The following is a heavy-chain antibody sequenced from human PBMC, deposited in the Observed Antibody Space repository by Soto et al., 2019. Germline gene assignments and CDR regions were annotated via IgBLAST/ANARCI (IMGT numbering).Heavy chain of an antibody. J-gene: IGHJ4*02. CDR2: ISGSGGNT. D-gene: IGHD6-19*01. V-gene: IGHV3-23*01. CDR1: GFTFSSYA. Sequence: GGSLRLSCAASGFTFSSYAMSWVRQAPGKGLEWVSAISGSGGNTYYADSVKGRFTISRDNSKNTLYLQMNSLRAEDTAVYYCAASALCSSGPHDYWGQGTLVTVSS. CDR3: AASALCSSGPHDY.